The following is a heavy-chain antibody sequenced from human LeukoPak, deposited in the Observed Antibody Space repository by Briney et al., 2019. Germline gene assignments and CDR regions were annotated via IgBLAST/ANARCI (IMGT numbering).Heavy chain of an antibody. CDR3: ATDLLHSPYPFTEH. CDR1: GFTFSSCA. V-gene: IGHV1-69*01. D-gene: IGHD2-15*01. J-gene: IGHJ1*01. Sequence: PGGSLRLSCAASGFTFSSCAISWVRQAPGQGLEWMGGIIPIFGTANYAQKFQGRVTITADESTSTAYVELSSLRSEDTAVYYCATDLLHSPYPFTEHWGQGTLVTVSS. CDR2: IIPIFGTA.